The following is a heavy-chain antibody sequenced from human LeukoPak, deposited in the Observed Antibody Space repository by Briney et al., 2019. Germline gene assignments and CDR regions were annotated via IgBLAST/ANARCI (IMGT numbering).Heavy chain of an antibody. D-gene: IGHD4-17*01. CDR2: ISAYNGNT. J-gene: IGHJ6*02. Sequence: ASVKVSCKASGYTFTSYGISWVRQAPGQGLEWMGWISAYNGNTSYAQKLQGRVTMTTDTSTSTAYMELRSLRSDDTAVYYCARNGYGDFEAYGMDVWGQGTTVTVSS. CDR1: GYTFTSYG. V-gene: IGHV1-18*01. CDR3: ARNGYGDFEAYGMDV.